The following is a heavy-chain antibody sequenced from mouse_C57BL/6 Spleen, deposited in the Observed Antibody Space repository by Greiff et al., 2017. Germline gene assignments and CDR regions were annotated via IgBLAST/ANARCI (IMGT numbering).Heavy chain of an antibody. D-gene: IGHD3-1*01. CDR1: GYTFTSYW. Sequence: QVQLQQPGAELVKPGASVKLSCKASGYTFTSYWLQWVKQRPGQGLEWIGEIDPSDSYTNYNQKFKGKATLTVDTSSSTAYMQLSSLTSEDSAVYYCARSGDSPYYAMDYWGQGTSVTVSS. V-gene: IGHV1-50*01. CDR3: ARSGDSPYYAMDY. J-gene: IGHJ4*01. CDR2: IDPSDSYT.